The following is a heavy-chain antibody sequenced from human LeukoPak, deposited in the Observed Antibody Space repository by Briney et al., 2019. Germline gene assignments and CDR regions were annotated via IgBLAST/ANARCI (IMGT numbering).Heavy chain of an antibody. CDR3: ARVNRRYYYDSSGSFDY. J-gene: IGHJ4*02. Sequence: GGSLRLSCAASGFTFSNYWMSWVRQAPGKGLEWVANIKQDGSEKYYVDSVKGRFTISRDNAKNSLYLQMNSLRAEDTAVYYCARVNRRYYYDSSGSFDYWGQGTLVTVSS. V-gene: IGHV3-7*01. D-gene: IGHD3-22*01. CDR1: GFTFSNYW. CDR2: IKQDGSEK.